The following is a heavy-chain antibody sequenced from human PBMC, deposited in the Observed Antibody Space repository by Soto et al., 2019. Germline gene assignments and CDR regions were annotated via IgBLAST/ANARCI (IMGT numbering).Heavy chain of an antibody. Sequence: QITLKESGPTLVKPTQTLTLTCTFSGFSLSTSGVGVGWIRQPPGKALEWLALIYWDDDKRYSPSLTSRLTITKDTSKSQVVLTMTNMDPVDTATYYCAHSRPQNYDFWSGYYNMDVWGQGTTVTVSS. CDR2: IYWDDDK. D-gene: IGHD3-3*01. J-gene: IGHJ6*02. CDR3: AHSRPQNYDFWSGYYNMDV. CDR1: GFSLSTSGVG. V-gene: IGHV2-5*02.